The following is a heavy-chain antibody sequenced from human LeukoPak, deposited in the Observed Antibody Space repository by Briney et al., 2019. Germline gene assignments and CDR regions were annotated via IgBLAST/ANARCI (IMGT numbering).Heavy chain of an antibody. D-gene: IGHD5-18*01. CDR2: ISSSGSTI. J-gene: IGHJ4*02. Sequence: GGSLRLSCAASGFTFRSYEMNWGRQAPGKGLEWVSYISSSGSTIYYAEFVKGRFTISRDNAKNSLYLQMNSLRAEDTAVYYCARKGGYGLDVDYWGQGTLVTVSS. CDR1: GFTFRSYE. V-gene: IGHV3-48*03. CDR3: ARKGGYGLDVDY.